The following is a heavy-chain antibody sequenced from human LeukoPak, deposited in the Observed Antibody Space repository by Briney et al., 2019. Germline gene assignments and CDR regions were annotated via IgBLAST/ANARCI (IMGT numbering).Heavy chain of an antibody. J-gene: IGHJ6*03. CDR1: GDSISNYY. CDR2: IYYTGST. D-gene: IGHD3-3*01. Sequence: KPSETLSLTRTVSGDSISNYYWTWIRQPPGKGLEWIGYIYYTGSTKYNPSLKSRVTISVDTSKNQFSLNLYSVTAADTAVYYCARSGTRAYQHMDVWGKGTTVTVSS. V-gene: IGHV4-59*01. CDR3: ARSGTRAYQHMDV.